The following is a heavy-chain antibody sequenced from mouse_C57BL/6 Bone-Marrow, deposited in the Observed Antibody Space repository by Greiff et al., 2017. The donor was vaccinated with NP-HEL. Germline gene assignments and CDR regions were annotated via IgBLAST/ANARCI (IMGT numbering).Heavy chain of an antibody. D-gene: IGHD2-4*01. J-gene: IGHJ2*01. CDR3: ARDAYDYDGGGYFDY. CDR2: SRNKANDYTT. V-gene: IGHV7-1*01. CDR1: GFTFSDFY. Sequence: EVQLVESGGGLVQSGRSLRLSCATSGFTFSDFYMEWVRQAPGKGLEWIAASRNKANDYTTEYSASVKGRFIVSRDTSQSILYLQMNALRAEDTAIYYCARDAYDYDGGGYFDYWGQGTTLTVSS.